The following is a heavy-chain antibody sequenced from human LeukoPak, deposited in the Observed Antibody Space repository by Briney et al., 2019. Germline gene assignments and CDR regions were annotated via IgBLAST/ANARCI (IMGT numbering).Heavy chain of an antibody. V-gene: IGHV3-30-3*01. J-gene: IGHJ4*02. CDR3: ARLAGRFLEWLSADY. D-gene: IGHD3-3*01. Sequence: PGGSLRLSCAASGFIFSSYAMHWVRQAPGKGLEWVAVISYDGSNKYYADSVKGRFTISRDNSKNTLYLQMNSLRTEDTAVYYCARLAGRFLEWLSADYWGQGTLVTVSS. CDR1: GFIFSSYA. CDR2: ISYDGSNK.